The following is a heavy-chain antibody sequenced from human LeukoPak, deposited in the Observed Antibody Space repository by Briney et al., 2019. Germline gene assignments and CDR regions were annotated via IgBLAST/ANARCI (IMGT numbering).Heavy chain of an antibody. CDR2: ISWNSGSI. J-gene: IGHJ5*02. D-gene: IGHD3-10*01. Sequence: GGSLRLSCAASGLTFDDYAMHWVRQAPGKGLEWVSGISWNSGSIGYADSVKGRFTISRDNAKNSLYLQMNSLRAEDMALYYCAKDDMVRGVISPNNWFDPWGQGTLVTVSS. CDR3: AKDDMVRGVISPNNWFDP. V-gene: IGHV3-9*03. CDR1: GLTFDDYA.